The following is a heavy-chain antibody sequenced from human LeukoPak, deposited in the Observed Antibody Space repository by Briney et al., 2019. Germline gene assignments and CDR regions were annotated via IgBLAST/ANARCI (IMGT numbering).Heavy chain of an antibody. CDR1: GGSISSSSYY. CDR2: IYYSGST. J-gene: IGHJ5*02. V-gene: IGHV4-39*01. CDR3: ARSVVTHYNP. D-gene: IGHD2-21*02. Sequence: KPSETLSLTCTVSGGSISSSSYYWGWIRQPPGKGLEWIGSIYYSGSTYYNPSLKSRVTISVDTSKNQFSLRLASVTAADTAIYYCARSVVTHYNPWGQGTLVTVSS.